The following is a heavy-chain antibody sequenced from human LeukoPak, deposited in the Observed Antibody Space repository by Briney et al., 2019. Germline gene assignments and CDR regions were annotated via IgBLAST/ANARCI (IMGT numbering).Heavy chain of an antibody. CDR3: ARDINIEAKKCSSTSCYTTPLGY. D-gene: IGHD2-2*02. J-gene: IGHJ4*02. CDR2: IIPIFGTA. Sequence: SVKVSCKASGGTFSSYAISWVRQAPGQGLEWMGGIIPIFGTANYAQKFQGRVTITADESTSTAYMELSSLRSEDTAVYYCARDINIEAKKCSSTSCYTTPLGYWGQGTLVTVSS. V-gene: IGHV1-69*13. CDR1: GGTFSSYA.